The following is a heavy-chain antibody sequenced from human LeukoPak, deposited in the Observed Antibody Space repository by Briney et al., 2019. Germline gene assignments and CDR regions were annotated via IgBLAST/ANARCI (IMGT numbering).Heavy chain of an antibody. CDR3: AKRASGNSPRTFDS. V-gene: IGHV3-74*01. Sequence: GGSLRLSCAASGFTFSSYWMHWVRQAPGKGLVWVSRINTDGSSTSYADSVKGRFTISRDNSKNTLFLQMNSLRAEDTALYYCAKRASGNSPRTFDSWGQGTLVTVSS. D-gene: IGHD4-23*01. J-gene: IGHJ4*02. CDR2: INTDGSST. CDR1: GFTFSSYW.